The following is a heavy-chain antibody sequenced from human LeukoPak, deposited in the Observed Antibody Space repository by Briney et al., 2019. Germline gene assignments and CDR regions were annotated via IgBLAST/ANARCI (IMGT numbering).Heavy chain of an antibody. CDR3: ATEDPVTTGGFNS. J-gene: IGHJ4*02. V-gene: IGHV4-59*13. CDR1: VGSISSCY. Sequence: SETLSLTCSVSVGSISSCYGSWIRQPPGKGLEWLGYIYYSGSTNYNPYLKSRVTISVNTTKTQFSLKLSSVSAADTAVYYCATEDPVTTGGFNSCGQGILITVSS. CDR2: IYYSGST. D-gene: IGHD4-17*01.